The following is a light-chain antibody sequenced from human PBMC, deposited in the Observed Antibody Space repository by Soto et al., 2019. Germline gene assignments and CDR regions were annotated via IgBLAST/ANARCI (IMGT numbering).Light chain of an antibody. J-gene: IGKJ3*01. CDR2: AAS. CDR3: QQSYSSPQST. Sequence: DIPMTQSPSSLSASVGDRVTITCRASQSISSYLHSYQQKPEKAPKLLINAASSFHSGAPSRFSGSGAGTDFTLIISSRQPQDVATYYCQQSYSSPQSTFGPGTKVDIK. CDR1: QSISSY. V-gene: IGKV1-39*01.